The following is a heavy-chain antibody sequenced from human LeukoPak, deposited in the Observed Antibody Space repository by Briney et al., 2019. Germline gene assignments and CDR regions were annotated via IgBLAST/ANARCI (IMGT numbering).Heavy chain of an antibody. J-gene: IGHJ4*02. CDR1: GFTFNRDW. D-gene: IGHD3-22*01. CDR2: IKEDGSEK. Sequence: GGSLRLSCAASGFTFNRDWTAWVRQAPGKGLEWVANIKEDGSEKNYVDSVKGRFTISRDNAKNSLYLQMNSLRAEDTAVYYCARDSLRSGYYDSSGYYGQFDYWGQGTLVTVSS. CDR3: ARDSLRSGYYDSSGYYGQFDY. V-gene: IGHV3-7*01.